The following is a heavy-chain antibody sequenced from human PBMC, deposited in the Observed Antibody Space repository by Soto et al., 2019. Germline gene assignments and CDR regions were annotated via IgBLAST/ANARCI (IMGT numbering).Heavy chain of an antibody. CDR3: VRYYDFWSGPHYDCMDV. CDR1: GYSFTTYW. Sequence: PGVSLKISCKVSGYSFTTYWIGWVRQIPGKGLEWMGTIYPGDSDTRYSPSFQGQATISADKSTSTAYLQWSSLKASDTAMYYCVRYYDFWSGPHYDCMDVWGRGTTVTVSS. D-gene: IGHD3-3*01. V-gene: IGHV5-51*01. J-gene: IGHJ6*02. CDR2: IYPGDSDT.